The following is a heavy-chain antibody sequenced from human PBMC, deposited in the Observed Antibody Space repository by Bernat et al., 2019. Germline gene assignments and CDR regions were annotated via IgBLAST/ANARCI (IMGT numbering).Heavy chain of an antibody. Sequence: QVQLVESGGGLVKPGGSLRLSCAASGFTFSDYYMSWIRQAPGKGLEGVSYISSSSSYTHYADSVKGRFTISRDNAKNSLYLQMNSLRAEDTAVYYCARGEGWVGYYDSSGYLDYWGQGTLVTVSS. V-gene: IGHV3-11*06. CDR1: GFTFSDYY. CDR2: ISSSSSYT. J-gene: IGHJ4*02. D-gene: IGHD3-22*01. CDR3: ARGEGWVGYYDSSGYLDY.